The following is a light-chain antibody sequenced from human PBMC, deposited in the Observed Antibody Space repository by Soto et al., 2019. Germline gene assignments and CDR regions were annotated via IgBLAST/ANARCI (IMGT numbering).Light chain of an antibody. J-gene: IGKJ1*01. V-gene: IGKV3-20*01. Sequence: EIVLTQSPGTLSLSPGERATLSCRASQSVSSSYLAWYQQKPGQAPRLLIYGASSRATGIPDRFSGSGTGTTFTLTIGRLEPEDFEVYYCQQYGSSGWTFGQGTKVEIK. CDR3: QQYGSSGWT. CDR2: GAS. CDR1: QSVSSSY.